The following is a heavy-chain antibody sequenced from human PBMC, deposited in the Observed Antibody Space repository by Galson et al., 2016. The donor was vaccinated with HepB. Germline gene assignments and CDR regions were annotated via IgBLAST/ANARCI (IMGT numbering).Heavy chain of an antibody. Sequence: QSGAEVKKPGESLRISCKGSGYSFTDYWIGWVRQMPGKGLEWMGIIYPGDSHTRYSPSFQGQVTISADKSISTAYLQWSSLKASDTAIYYCARRLTHDSKIGDMDDWGQGTLVTVS. J-gene: IGHJ4*02. CDR2: IYPGDSHT. CDR3: ARRLTHDSKIGDMDD. V-gene: IGHV5-51*01. D-gene: IGHD3-16*01. CDR1: GYSFTDYW.